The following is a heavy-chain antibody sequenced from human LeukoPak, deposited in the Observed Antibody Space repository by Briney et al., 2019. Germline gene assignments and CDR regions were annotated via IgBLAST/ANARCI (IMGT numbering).Heavy chain of an antibody. J-gene: IGHJ4*02. D-gene: IGHD3-3*01. CDR1: GFTFSSFW. CDR3: ANYYDSGPQGDY. CDR2: INSDGSST. Sequence: GSPEPFCATSGFTFSSFWMHRGRQAPGEGVVWVSRINSDGSSTSYADSVKGRFTISRDNAKNTLYLQMNSLRAEDTAVYYCANYYDSGPQGDYWGQGTLVTVSS. V-gene: IGHV3-74*01.